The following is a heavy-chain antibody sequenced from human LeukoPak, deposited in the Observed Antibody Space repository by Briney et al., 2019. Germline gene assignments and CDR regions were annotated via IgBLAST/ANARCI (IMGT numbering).Heavy chain of an antibody. CDR2: IYYSGST. V-gene: IGHV4-61*08. Sequence: SQTLSLTCTVSGGSISSGGYYWSWIRQHPGKGLEWIGYIYYSGSTNYNPSLKSRVTISVDTSKNQFSLKLSSVTAADTAVYYCARNFYRYAFDIWGQGTMVTVSS. D-gene: IGHD1-7*01. J-gene: IGHJ3*02. CDR3: ARNFYRYAFDI. CDR1: GGSISSGGYY.